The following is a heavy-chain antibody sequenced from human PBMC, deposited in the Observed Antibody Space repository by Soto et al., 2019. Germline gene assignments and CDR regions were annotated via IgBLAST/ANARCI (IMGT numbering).Heavy chain of an antibody. J-gene: IGHJ6*02. V-gene: IGHV6-1*01. CDR3: ARAWRTYYYYGMDV. CDR2: TYYRSKWYN. CDR1: GDNVSSNSAA. Sequence: XQTLSLTGAICGDNVSSNSAAWNLIRQSPSRGLEWLGRTYYRSKWYNDYAVSVKSRITINPDTSKNQFSLQLNSVTPEDTAVYYCARAWRTYYYYGMDVWGQGTTVTVSS.